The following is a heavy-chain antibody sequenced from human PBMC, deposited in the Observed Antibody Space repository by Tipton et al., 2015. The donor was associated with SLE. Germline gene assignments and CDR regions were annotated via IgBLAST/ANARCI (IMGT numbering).Heavy chain of an antibody. CDR1: GGSISSYY. V-gene: IGHV4-59*01. CDR2: IYYSGST. Sequence: LRLSCPVSGGSISSYYWSWIRQPPGKGLEWIGYIYYSGSTNYNPSLKSRVTISVDTSKNQFSLKLTSVTAADTAVYYCARAGFVQGALSGLWYFDLWGRGTLVTVSS. J-gene: IGHJ2*01. CDR3: ARAGFVQGALSGLWYFDL. D-gene: IGHD1-1*01.